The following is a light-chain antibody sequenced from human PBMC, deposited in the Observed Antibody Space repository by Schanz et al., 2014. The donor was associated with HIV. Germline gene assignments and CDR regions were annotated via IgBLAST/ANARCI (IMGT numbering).Light chain of an antibody. Sequence: DIQMPQSPSSLSASVGDRVTLTCRASQSISSNLNWYQQKPGKAPKLLISAASSLQSGVPSRFSGSGSGTDFTLTISSLQPEDFATYYCQQSYTTPRTFGPGTKVDI. CDR1: QSISSN. V-gene: IGKV1-39*01. J-gene: IGKJ3*01. CDR2: AAS. CDR3: QQSYTTPRT.